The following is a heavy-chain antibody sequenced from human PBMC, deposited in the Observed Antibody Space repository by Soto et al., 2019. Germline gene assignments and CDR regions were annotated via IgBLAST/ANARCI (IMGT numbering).Heavy chain of an antibody. D-gene: IGHD6-19*01. CDR3: AKDGPIAVAGWGWFAP. J-gene: IGHJ5*02. V-gene: IGHV3-23*01. Sequence: GGSLRLSCAASGFTFSSYAMSWVRQAPGKGLEWVSAISGSGGSTYYADSVKGRFTISRDNSKNTLYLQMNSLRAEDTAVYYCAKDGPIAVAGWGWFAPWGQGTLVTVSS. CDR2: ISGSGGST. CDR1: GFTFSSYA.